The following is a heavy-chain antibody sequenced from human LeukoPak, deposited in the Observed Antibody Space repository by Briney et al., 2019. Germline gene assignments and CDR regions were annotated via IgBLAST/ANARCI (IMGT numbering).Heavy chain of an antibody. V-gene: IGHV3-9*01. CDR1: GFTFDDYA. Sequence: PGRSLRLSCAASGFTFDDYAMHWVRQAPGKGLEWVSGISWNSGSIGYADSVKGRFTISRDNAKNSLYLQMHSLRAEDTALYYCAKDLGYSGYDSIFDYWGQGTLVTVSS. CDR3: AKDLGYSGYDSIFDY. D-gene: IGHD5-12*01. J-gene: IGHJ4*02. CDR2: ISWNSGSI.